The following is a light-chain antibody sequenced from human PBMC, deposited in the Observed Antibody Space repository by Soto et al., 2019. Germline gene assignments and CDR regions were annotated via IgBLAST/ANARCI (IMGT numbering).Light chain of an antibody. CDR3: QQYYSSRT. CDR1: QSVGSRW. J-gene: IGKJ1*01. V-gene: IGKV3-20*01. Sequence: EIVLTQSPGTVSLSPGERATLSCRASQSVGSRWLAWYQQKPGQAPRVLIYGGSNRATGIPDRFSGSGSGTDFTLTISRLEPEDFAVYYYQQYYSSRTFGQGTKVEMK. CDR2: GGS.